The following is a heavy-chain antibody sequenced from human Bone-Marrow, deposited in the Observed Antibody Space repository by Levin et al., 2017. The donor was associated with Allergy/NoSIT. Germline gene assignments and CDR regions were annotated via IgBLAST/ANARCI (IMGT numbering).Heavy chain of an antibody. J-gene: IGHJ4*02. CDR2: ISYDGSEK. Sequence: TGGSLRLSCVASGFNVASYAVHWVRQAPGKGLEWVAVISYDGSEKYYTDFVKGRFTISRDNSKNTLYLQMNSLRAEDTAVYYCASDRSYESSGYPDYWGQGTLVTVSS. CDR3: ASDRSYESSGYPDY. D-gene: IGHD3-22*01. CDR1: GFNVASYA. V-gene: IGHV3-30-3*01.